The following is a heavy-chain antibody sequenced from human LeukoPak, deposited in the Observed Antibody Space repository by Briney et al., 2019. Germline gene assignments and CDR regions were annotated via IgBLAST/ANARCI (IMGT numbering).Heavy chain of an antibody. V-gene: IGHV4-59*08. CDR2: IHANGDT. J-gene: IGHJ3*01. CDR3: ARHPANWNYGAFDV. CDR1: GGPLSSYF. D-gene: IGHD1-7*01. Sequence: SETLSLTCTVSGGPLSSYFWIWIRQPPGKGLEWIAYIHANGDTNYNPSLNSRMTQSVDTSKNQFSLRLSSVTAADTAVYYCARHPANWNYGAFDVWGQGTMVTVS.